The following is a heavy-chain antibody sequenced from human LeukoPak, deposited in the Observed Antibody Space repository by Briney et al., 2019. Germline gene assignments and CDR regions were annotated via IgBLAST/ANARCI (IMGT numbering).Heavy chain of an antibody. V-gene: IGHV3-23*01. CDR3: AKDPGQWLVADFDY. D-gene: IGHD6-19*01. Sequence: GGSLGLSCAASGFTFSSYAMSWVRQAPGKGLEWVSAISGSGGSTYYADSVKGRFTISRDNSKNTLYLQMNSLRAEDTAVYYCAKDPGQWLVADFDYWGQGTLVTVSS. CDR2: ISGSGGST. CDR1: GFTFSSYA. J-gene: IGHJ4*02.